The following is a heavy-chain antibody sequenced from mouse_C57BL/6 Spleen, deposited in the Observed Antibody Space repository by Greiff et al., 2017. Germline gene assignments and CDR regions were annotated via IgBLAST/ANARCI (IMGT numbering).Heavy chain of an antibody. D-gene: IGHD2-4*01. CDR1: GSAFSSYW. V-gene: IGHV1-80*01. CDR2: IYPGDGDT. CDR3: AKGADYDGAWFAY. J-gene: IGHJ3*01. Sequence: VPLQQSGAELVKPGASVKISCTASGSAFSSYWMNWVKQRPGTGLEWIGQIYPGDGDTHYNGKFKGKATLTADKSSSTAYMQLSSLTSEDSAVYFWAKGADYDGAWFAYWGQGTLVTVSA.